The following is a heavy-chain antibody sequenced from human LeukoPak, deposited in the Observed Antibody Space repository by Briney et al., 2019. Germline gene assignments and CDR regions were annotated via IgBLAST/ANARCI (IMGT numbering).Heavy chain of an antibody. CDR3: AKDPLLRWLQLDY. CDR2: ISGSGGST. D-gene: IGHD5-24*01. J-gene: IGHJ4*02. CDR1: GFTFSSYA. Sequence: GGSLRLSCAASGFTFSSYAMGWVRQAPGKGLEWVSAISGSGGSTYYADSVKGRFTISRDNSKNTLYLQMNSLRAEDTAVYYCAKDPLLRWLQLDYWGQGTLVTVSS. V-gene: IGHV3-23*01.